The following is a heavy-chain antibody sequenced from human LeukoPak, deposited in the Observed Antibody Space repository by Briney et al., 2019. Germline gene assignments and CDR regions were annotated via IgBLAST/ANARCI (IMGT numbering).Heavy chain of an antibody. CDR2: IVVGSGNT. J-gene: IGHJ3*02. CDR3: AADIQLGRAFDI. D-gene: IGHD5-18*01. Sequence: ASVKVSCKASGYTFTSSAVQWVRQARGQRLEWIGWIVVGSGNTNYAQKFQERVTITRDMSTSTAYMELSSLRSEDTAVYYCAADIQLGRAFDIWGQGTMVTVSS. V-gene: IGHV1-58*01. CDR1: GYTFTSSA.